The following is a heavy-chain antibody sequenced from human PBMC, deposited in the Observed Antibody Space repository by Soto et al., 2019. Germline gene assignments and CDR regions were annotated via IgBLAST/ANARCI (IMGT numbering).Heavy chain of an antibody. Sequence: QVQLVESGGGLVKPQGSLRLSCAASGFDVSDHHMHWIRQAPGKGLEWVSHLSKNNDHITYSNSVKGRFTISRDNAKNSIFLQMNNLTAEDTAIYYCARERESVAYDWGANCGVDVWGEGTRVTVSS. CDR2: LSKNNDHI. D-gene: IGHD3-16*01. CDR1: GFDVSDHH. V-gene: IGHV3-11*06. CDR3: ARERESVAYDWGANCGVDV. J-gene: IGHJ6*04.